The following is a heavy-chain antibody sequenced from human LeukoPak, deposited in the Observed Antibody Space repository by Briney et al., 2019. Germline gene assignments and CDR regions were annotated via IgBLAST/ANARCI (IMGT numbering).Heavy chain of an antibody. CDR3: ARHKNYYGSEFDY. CDR1: GGSISSSSYY. J-gene: IGHJ4*02. V-gene: IGHV4-39*01. Sequence: SETLSLTCTVSGGSISSSSYYWGWIRQPPGRGLEWIGSIYYSGSTYYNPSLKSRVTISVDTSKNQFSLKLSSVTAADTAVYYCARHKNYYGSEFDYWGQGTLVTVSS. D-gene: IGHD3-10*01. CDR2: IYYSGST.